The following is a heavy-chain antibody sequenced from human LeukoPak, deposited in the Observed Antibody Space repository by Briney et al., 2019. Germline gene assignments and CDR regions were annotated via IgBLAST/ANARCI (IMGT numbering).Heavy chain of an antibody. CDR1: GGSISSSSYY. J-gene: IGHJ5*02. CDR3: ARGGYYGSGNDFRFDP. V-gene: IGHV4-39*07. D-gene: IGHD3-10*01. Sequence: SETLSLTCTVSGGSISSSSYYWGWIRRPPGKGLEWIGSIYYSGSTNYKPSLKSRVTISVDTSKNQFSLKLSSVTAADTAVYYCARGGYYGSGNDFRFDPWGQGTLVTVSS. CDR2: IYYSGST.